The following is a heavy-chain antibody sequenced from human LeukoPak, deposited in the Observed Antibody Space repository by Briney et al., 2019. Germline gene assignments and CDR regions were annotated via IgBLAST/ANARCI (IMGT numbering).Heavy chain of an antibody. V-gene: IGHV3-30*02. D-gene: IGHD1-26*01. CDR3: AKAGSIRFDY. Sequence: TGRTLGLFCAASGFTFSSYGMHWVRQASGKGLEWVAFIRYDGSNKYYADSVKGRFTISRDNSENTLHLQMNNLRAEDTAVYYCAKAGSIRFDYWGQGTLVTVSS. CDR2: IRYDGSNK. J-gene: IGHJ4*02. CDR1: GFTFSSYG.